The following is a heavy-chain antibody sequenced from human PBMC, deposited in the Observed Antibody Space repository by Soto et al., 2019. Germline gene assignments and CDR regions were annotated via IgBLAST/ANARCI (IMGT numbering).Heavy chain of an antibody. J-gene: IGHJ4*02. CDR1: GYTFTSYG. CDR2: ISAYNGST. Sequence: ASVKVSCKASGYTFTSYGISWVRQAPGQGLEWMGWISAYNGSTNYAQKLQGRVTMTTDTSTSTAYMELRSLRSDDTAVYYCARDPSYYGDYPRGTFDYWGQGTLVTVSS. CDR3: ARDPSYYGDYPRGTFDY. D-gene: IGHD4-17*01. V-gene: IGHV1-18*01.